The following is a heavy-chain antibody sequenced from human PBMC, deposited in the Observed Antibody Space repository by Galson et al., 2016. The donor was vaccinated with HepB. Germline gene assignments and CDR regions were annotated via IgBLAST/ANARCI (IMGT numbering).Heavy chain of an antibody. CDR2: IIAIFGKA. CDR1: GGIFNSYG. CDR3: ARASGYHYVSWFDP. V-gene: IGHV1-69*13. J-gene: IGHJ5*02. Sequence: SVKVSCKASGGIFNSYGITWVRQAPGQGLEWMGGIIAIFGKANYAQKFQGRVTITADESTSTVYMELSSLRSEDTAVYYCARASGYHYVSWFDPWGQGTLVTVSA. D-gene: IGHD3-16*01.